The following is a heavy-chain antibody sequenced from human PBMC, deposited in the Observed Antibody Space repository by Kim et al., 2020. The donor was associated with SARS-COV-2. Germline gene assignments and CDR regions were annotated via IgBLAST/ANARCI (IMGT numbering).Heavy chain of an antibody. D-gene: IGHD1-26*01. J-gene: IGHJ6*02. V-gene: IGHV7-4-1*02. Sequence: TYAQAFTGRFVFSLDTSVTTAYLQISSLKAEDTAVYYCARGRYSYYYGLDVWGQGTTVTVSS. CDR3: ARGRYSYYYGLDV.